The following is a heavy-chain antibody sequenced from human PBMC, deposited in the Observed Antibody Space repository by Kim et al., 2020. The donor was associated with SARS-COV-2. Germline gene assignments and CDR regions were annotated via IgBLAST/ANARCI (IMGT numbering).Heavy chain of an antibody. J-gene: IGHJ6*02. V-gene: IGHV4-59*13. CDR3: ARERGSVFLYYGMDV. CDR1: GGSISSYY. CDR2: IYYSGST. Sequence: SETLSLTCTVSGGSISSYYWSWIRQPPGKGLEWIGYIYYSGSTNYNPSLKSRVTISVDTSKNQFSLKLSSVTAADTAVYYCARERGSVFLYYGMDVWGQGTTVTVSS. D-gene: IGHD3-3*01.